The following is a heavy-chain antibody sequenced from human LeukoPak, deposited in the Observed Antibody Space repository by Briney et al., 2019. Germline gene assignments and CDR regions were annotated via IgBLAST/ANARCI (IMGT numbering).Heavy chain of an antibody. V-gene: IGHV3-7*01. CDR1: GFTVSSNS. CDR3: ARDLSGVAGYTYGRGIDY. J-gene: IGHJ4*02. Sequence: QTGGSLRLSCTVSGFTVSSNSMSWVRQAPGKGLEWVANIKKDGSEKYYVDSVKGRFTISRDNAKTSLYLQMNSLRAEDTAVYYCARDLSGVAGYTYGRGIDYWGQGTLVTVSS. D-gene: IGHD5-18*01. CDR2: IKKDGSEK.